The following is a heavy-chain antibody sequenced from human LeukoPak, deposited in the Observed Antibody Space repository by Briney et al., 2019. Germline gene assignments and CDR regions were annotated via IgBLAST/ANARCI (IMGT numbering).Heavy chain of an antibody. J-gene: IGHJ4*02. CDR3: ARVGRDDRALYYFDY. V-gene: IGHV4-59*01. CDR1: GGSISSYY. CDR2: IYYSGST. Sequence: SETLSLTCTVSGGSISSYYWSWIRQPPGKGLEWIGYIYYSGSTNYNPSLKSRVTISVDTSKNQFSLKLSSVTAADTAVCYCARVGRDDRALYYFDYWGQGTLVTVSS.